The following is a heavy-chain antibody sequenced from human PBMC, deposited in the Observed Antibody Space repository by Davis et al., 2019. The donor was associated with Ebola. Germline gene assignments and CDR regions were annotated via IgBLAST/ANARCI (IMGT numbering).Heavy chain of an antibody. Sequence: PGGSLRLSCAASGFTLSDHYMHWVRQAPGKGLEWVSRVFFDKGTTAYADSVKGRFTISRDNSKNTLYLQMNSLRAEDTAVYYCAKNYCSSTSCFYYYYYYMDVWGKGTTVTVSS. CDR3: AKNYCSSTSCFYYYYYYMDV. J-gene: IGHJ6*03. D-gene: IGHD2-2*01. CDR2: VFFDKGTT. V-gene: IGHV3-74*03. CDR1: GFTLSDHY.